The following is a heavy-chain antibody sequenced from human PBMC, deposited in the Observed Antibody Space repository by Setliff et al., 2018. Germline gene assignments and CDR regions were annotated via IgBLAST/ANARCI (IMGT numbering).Heavy chain of an antibody. J-gene: IGHJ3*02. CDR3: ARRWETGDQDAYDI. Sequence: ASVKVSCKASGYTFTTYGISWVRQAPGQGLEWMGWIGARNVKTNYAQKFQDRVTMTTDTSTSTGYMELRGLTSDDTAVYYCARRWETGDQDAYDIWGQGTMVTVSS. D-gene: IGHD7-27*01. V-gene: IGHV1-18*04. CDR1: GYTFTTYG. CDR2: IGARNVKT.